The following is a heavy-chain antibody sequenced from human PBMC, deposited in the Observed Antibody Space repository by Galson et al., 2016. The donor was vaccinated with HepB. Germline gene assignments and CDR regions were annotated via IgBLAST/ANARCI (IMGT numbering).Heavy chain of an antibody. CDR1: GFTFSSYA. Sequence: SLRLSCAASGFTFSSYAMNWVRQAPGTGLEWVSGTSYDGASKYYADSVKGRATISRDDSKNTVYLQMDSLRGEDTTVYYCARVVAAGARPPVAFQYWGQGILVTVAS. D-gene: IGHD6-25*01. CDR2: TSYDGASK. V-gene: IGHV3-30*04. CDR3: ARVVAAGARPPVAFQY. J-gene: IGHJ4*02.